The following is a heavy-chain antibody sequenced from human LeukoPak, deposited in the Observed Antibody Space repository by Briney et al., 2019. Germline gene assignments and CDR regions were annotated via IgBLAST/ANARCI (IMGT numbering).Heavy chain of an antibody. CDR2: ISGSGAFT. CDR1: GFTFSSYA. CDR3: AKDEDTAMKFDY. Sequence: PGGSLRLSCAASGFTFSSYAMSWVRQAPGKGLEWVSGISGSGAFTYYADSVKGRFTISRDNSKNTLYLQMNSLRAEDTAVYYCAKDEDTAMKFDYWGQGTLATVSS. D-gene: IGHD5-18*01. V-gene: IGHV3-23*01. J-gene: IGHJ4*02.